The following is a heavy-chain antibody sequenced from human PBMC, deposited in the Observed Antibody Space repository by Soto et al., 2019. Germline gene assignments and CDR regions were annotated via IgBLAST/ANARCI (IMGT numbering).Heavy chain of an antibody. Sequence: LRLSCAASGFTFSSYGMHWVRQAPGKGLEWVAVISYDGSNKYYADSGKGRFTISRDNSKNTLYLQMNSLRAEDTAVYYCAKDLYYYGSGSYYVEDYWGQGTLVTVSS. V-gene: IGHV3-30*18. J-gene: IGHJ4*02. D-gene: IGHD3-10*01. CDR3: AKDLYYYGSGSYYVEDY. CDR2: ISYDGSNK. CDR1: GFTFSSYG.